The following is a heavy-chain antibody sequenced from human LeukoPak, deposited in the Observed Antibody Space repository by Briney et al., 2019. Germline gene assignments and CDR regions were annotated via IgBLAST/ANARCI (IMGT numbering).Heavy chain of an antibody. V-gene: IGHV4-39*07. Sequence: PSETLSLTCTVSGGSISSSSYYWGWIRQPPGKGLEWIGSIYYSGSTYYNPSLKSRVTISVDTSKNQFSLKLSSVTAADTAVYYCARAPPLVVPAAIPPGEFDPWGQGTLVTVSS. J-gene: IGHJ5*02. D-gene: IGHD2-2*01. CDR1: GGSISSSSYY. CDR3: ARAPPLVVPAAIPPGEFDP. CDR2: IYYSGST.